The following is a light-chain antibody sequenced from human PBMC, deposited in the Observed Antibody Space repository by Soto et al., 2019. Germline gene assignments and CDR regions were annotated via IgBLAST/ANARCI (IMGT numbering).Light chain of an antibody. CDR2: DAS. CDR1: QSVSTW. J-gene: IGKJ2*01. CDR3: QLPNPPLYA. V-gene: IGKV1-5*01. Sequence: DIERIQSPSIRSASVGERVTVNWRATQSVSTWLDWYQHKPGKAPNLLIYDASSLESCVPSRFSCSRAVTEWTLTCNSLPLDDVATYSSQLPNPPLYAFAEGTKVDIK.